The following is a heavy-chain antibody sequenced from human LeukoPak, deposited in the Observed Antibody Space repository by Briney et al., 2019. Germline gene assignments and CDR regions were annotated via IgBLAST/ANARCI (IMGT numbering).Heavy chain of an antibody. CDR1: GFSFSSCA. CDR2: VSSDESII. V-gene: IGHV3-30*04. J-gene: IGHJ4*02. CDR3: ARATGSGSYLIDY. D-gene: IGHD3-10*01. Sequence: GGSLRPSCAASGFSFSSCAMHWVRQAPGKGLEWVTLVSSDESIIRYTDSVKGRFTISRDNSKNTLYLEMNNLRTGDTGVYYCARATGSGSYLIDYWGQGTLVTVSS.